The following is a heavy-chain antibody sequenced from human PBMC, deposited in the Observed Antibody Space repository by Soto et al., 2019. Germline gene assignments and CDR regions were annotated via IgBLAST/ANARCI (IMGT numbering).Heavy chain of an antibody. CDR1: GFTFSSYG. J-gene: IGHJ4*02. Sequence: EVQLLESGGGLVQPGGSLRLSCTASGFTFSSYGMNWVRQAPGKGLEWVSATGDGGTYYADSVRGRFTISRDDSKNTLFLQMNTLTVEDTAVYYCARGSSGWGVDYWGQGTLVTVSS. CDR3: ARGSSGWGVDY. D-gene: IGHD6-19*01. V-gene: IGHV3-23*01. CDR2: TGDGGT.